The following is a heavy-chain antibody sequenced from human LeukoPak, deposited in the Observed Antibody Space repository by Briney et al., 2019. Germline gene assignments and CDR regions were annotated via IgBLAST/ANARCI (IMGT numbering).Heavy chain of an antibody. V-gene: IGHV1-24*01. CDR1: GYTLTELP. J-gene: IGHJ4*02. D-gene: IGHD4-17*01. CDR3: ATMTTVTPARGH. CDR2: FDPEDGET. Sequence: ASVKVSCKVSGYTLTELPMHWVRQAPGKGLEWMGGFDPEDGETIYAQKFQGRVTMTEDTSTDTAYMELSSLRSEDTAVYYCATMTTVTPARGHWGQGTLVTASS.